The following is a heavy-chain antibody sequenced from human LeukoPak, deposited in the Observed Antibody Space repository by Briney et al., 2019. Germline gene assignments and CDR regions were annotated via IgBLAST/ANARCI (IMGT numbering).Heavy chain of an antibody. Sequence: PSETLSLTCTVSGVSITTSTYYWAWIRQPPGEGLEYIGGIFYSGITYYSPSLKSRVTISVDTSKNQFSLKLSSVTAADTAVYYCARAPSYYYGSGSYFHIDYWGQGTLVTVSS. CDR1: GVSITTSTYY. V-gene: IGHV4-39*07. CDR2: IFYSGIT. D-gene: IGHD3-10*01. J-gene: IGHJ4*02. CDR3: ARAPSYYYGSGSYFHIDY.